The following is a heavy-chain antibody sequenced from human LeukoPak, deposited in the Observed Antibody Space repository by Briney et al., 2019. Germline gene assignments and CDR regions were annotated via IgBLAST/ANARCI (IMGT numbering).Heavy chain of an antibody. V-gene: IGHV3-74*01. Sequence: GGSLRLSCAASGFTFSSYWMHWVRQAPGKGLVWVSGITWNSGGAAYADSVKGRFTISRDNAKNSLYLQMNSLRPEDAALYYCAKDRGSSSTWNTFDYWGHGTLVTVSS. CDR3: AKDRGSSSTWNTFDY. CDR1: GFTFSSYW. D-gene: IGHD6-13*01. CDR2: ITWNSGGA. J-gene: IGHJ4*01.